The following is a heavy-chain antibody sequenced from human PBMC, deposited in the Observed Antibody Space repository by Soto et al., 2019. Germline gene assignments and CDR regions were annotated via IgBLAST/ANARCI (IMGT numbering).Heavy chain of an antibody. D-gene: IGHD2-8*02. Sequence: EVQVLESGGGLVQPGGSLRLSCAASGFTFSLCAMSWVRQAPGKGLEWVSSMRSSGGDTYYTDSVRGRFTISRDDSKNTLYLPMNSLSVEDTALYYCAKGHGTAYYYFDFWGQGTLVTVSS. CDR1: GFTFSLCA. V-gene: IGHV3-23*01. J-gene: IGHJ4*02. CDR3: AKGHGTAYYYFDF. CDR2: MRSSGGDT.